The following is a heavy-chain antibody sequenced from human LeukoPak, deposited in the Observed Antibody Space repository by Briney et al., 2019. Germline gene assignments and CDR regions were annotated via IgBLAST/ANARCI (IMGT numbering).Heavy chain of an antibody. J-gene: IGHJ4*02. CDR1: GYTFTSYD. CDR3: ARSRVPAARRSSRLFDY. D-gene: IGHD2-2*01. Sequence: ASVKVSRKASGYTFTSYDINWVRQATGQGLEWMGWMNPNSGNTGYAQKFQGRVTMTRNTSISTAYMELSSLRSEDTAVYYCARSRVPAARRSSRLFDYWGQGTLVTVSS. V-gene: IGHV1-8*01. CDR2: MNPNSGNT.